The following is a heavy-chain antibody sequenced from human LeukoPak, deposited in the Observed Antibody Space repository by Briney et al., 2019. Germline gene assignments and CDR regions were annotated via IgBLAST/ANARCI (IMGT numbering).Heavy chain of an antibody. CDR2: IYSGGST. D-gene: IGHD2-2*01. J-gene: IGHJ4*02. CDR3: ARNAAPY. Sequence: GGSLILSCAPAGFTVSSNYMSWVRQAPGKGLEWVSVIYSGGSTYYADSVKGRFTISRDNSKNTLYLQMNSLRAEDTAVYYCARNAAPYWGQGTLVSVSS. V-gene: IGHV3-53*01. CDR1: GFTVSSNY.